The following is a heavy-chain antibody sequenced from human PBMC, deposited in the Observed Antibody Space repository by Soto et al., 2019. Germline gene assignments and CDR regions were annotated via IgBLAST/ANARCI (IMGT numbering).Heavy chain of an antibody. Sequence: PSETLSLTCTVSGGSISSYYWSWIRQPPGKVLELIVYIYYSGSTNYNPSLKSRVTISVDTSKNQFSLKLSSVTAADTAVYYCARHSGYSYGYPNWFDPWGQGTLVTVSS. D-gene: IGHD5-18*01. CDR3: ARHSGYSYGYPNWFDP. CDR1: GGSISSYY. V-gene: IGHV4-59*01. J-gene: IGHJ5*02. CDR2: IYYSGST.